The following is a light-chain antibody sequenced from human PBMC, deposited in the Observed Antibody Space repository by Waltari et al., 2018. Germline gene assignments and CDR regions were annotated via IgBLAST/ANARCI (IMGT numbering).Light chain of an antibody. Sequence: SYELTQPSSVSVSPGPTAKITCSGDILTEKYARWFQQKPGQAPVMLIYRDSEWPSGVPERFARASSGPTVTLTISGAQDEDEADYYCYSASDDNLIFGGWTKLTVL. CDR3: YSASDDNLI. CDR1: ILTEKY. J-gene: IGLJ2*01. V-gene: IGLV3-27*01. CDR2: RDS.